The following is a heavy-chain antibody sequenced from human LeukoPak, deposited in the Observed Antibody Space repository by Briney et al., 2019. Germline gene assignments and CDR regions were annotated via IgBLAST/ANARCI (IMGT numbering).Heavy chain of an antibody. CDR3: ARSLHVVVIATDYYYYMDV. J-gene: IGHJ6*03. D-gene: IGHD2-21*01. CDR2: IIPILGIA. V-gene: IGHV1-69*02. Sequence: SVKVSCKASGGTYSSYTISWVRQAPGQGLEWMGRIIPILGIANYAQKFQGRVTITADKSTSTAYMELSSLRSEDTAVYYCARSLHVVVIATDYYYYMDVWGKGTTVTVSS. CDR1: GGTYSSYT.